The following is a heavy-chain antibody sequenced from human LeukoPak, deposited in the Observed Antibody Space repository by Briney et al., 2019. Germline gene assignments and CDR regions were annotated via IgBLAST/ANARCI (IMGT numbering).Heavy chain of an antibody. CDR1: GFTFSSYG. CDR3: AKDLGSLWFGELWPVFDY. D-gene: IGHD3-10*01. J-gene: IGHJ4*02. CDR2: ISYDGSNK. Sequence: GGSLRLSCAASGFTFSSYGMHWVRQAPGKGLEWVAVISYDGSNKYYADSVKGRFTISRDNSKNTLYLQMNSLRAEDTAVYYCAKDLGSLWFGELWPVFDYWGQGTLVTVSS. V-gene: IGHV3-30*18.